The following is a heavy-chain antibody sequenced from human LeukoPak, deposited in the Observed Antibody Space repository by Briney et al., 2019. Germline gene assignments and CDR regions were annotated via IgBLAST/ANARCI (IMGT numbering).Heavy chain of an antibody. J-gene: IGHJ4*02. CDR1: GGSISNNY. V-gene: IGHV4-4*07. Sequence: SETLSLTCTVSGGSISNNYWSWIRQAAGGGLEWIGRIDGSGITNYNPSLNNRVSMSVDTSNNQFSLKLTSMTASDTAVYYCARRDSSGWYFDYWGQGTLVTVSS. CDR2: IDGSGIT. D-gene: IGHD6-25*01. CDR3: ARRDSSGWYFDY.